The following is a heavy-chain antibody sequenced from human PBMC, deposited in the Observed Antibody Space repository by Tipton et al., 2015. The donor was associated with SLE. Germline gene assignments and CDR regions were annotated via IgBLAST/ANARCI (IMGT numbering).Heavy chain of an antibody. CDR3: ARQDPMVVTQGAFDI. D-gene: IGHD4-23*01. J-gene: IGHJ3*02. CDR2: IYYSGST. CDR1: GGSISSSSYY. V-gene: IGHV4-39*01. Sequence: LRLSCTVSGGSISSSSYYWGWIRQPPGKGLEWIGSIYYSGSTYYNPSLKSRVTISVDTSKNQFSLKLSSVTAADTAVYYCARQDPMVVTQGAFDIWGQGTMVTVSS.